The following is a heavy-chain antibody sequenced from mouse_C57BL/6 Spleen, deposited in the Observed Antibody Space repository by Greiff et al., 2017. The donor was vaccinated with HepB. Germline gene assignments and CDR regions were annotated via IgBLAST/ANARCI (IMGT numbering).Heavy chain of an antibody. CDR2: IRNKANNHAT. J-gene: IGHJ2*01. D-gene: IGHD1-1*01. CDR3: TAVVATRGFDY. Sequence: EVKFEESGGGLVQPGGSMKLSCAASGFTFSDAWMDWVRQSPEKGLEWVAEIRNKANNHATYYAESVKGRFTISRDDSKSSVYLQMNSLRAEDTGIYYCTAVVATRGFDYWGQGTTLTVSS. CDR1: GFTFSDAW. V-gene: IGHV6-6*01.